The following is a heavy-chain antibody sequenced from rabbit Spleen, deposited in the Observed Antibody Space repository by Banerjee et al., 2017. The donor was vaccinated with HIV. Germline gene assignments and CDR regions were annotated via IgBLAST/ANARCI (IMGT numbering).Heavy chain of an antibody. J-gene: IGHJ6*01. Sequence: QQQLEESGGDLVKPGASLTLTCTASGFDFSSYWICWVRQAPGKGLEWIACIYAGDGTTYYASWAKGRFTISKTSSTTVTLQMTSLTDADTATYFCARDTSSSFSSYGMDLWGPGTLVTVS. V-gene: IGHV1S45*01. CDR1: GFDFSSYW. CDR2: IYAGDGTT. D-gene: IGHD1-1*01. CDR3: ARDTSSSFSSYGMDL.